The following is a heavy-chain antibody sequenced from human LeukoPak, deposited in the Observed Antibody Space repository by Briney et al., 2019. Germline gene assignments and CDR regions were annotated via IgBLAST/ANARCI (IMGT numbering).Heavy chain of an antibody. D-gene: IGHD5-18*01. CDR1: GGSFSGYD. J-gene: IGHJ4*02. CDR2: INQSGST. CDR3: ARRIEKTAMVDY. Sequence: PSGTLSLTCAVYGGSFSGYDWSWIRQPPGKGLEWIGEINQSGSTNYNPSLKSRVTISVDTSKIQFSLKLTSVTAADTAVYYCARRIEKTAMVDYWGQGTLVTVSS. V-gene: IGHV4-34*01.